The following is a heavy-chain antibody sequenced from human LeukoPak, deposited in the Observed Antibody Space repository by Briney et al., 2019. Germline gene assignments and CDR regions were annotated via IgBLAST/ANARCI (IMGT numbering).Heavy chain of an antibody. V-gene: IGHV4-4*07. CDR2: IYTSGST. CDR1: GGSISNWY. CDR3: ARHLYSSRGAYFDY. D-gene: IGHD6-13*01. Sequence: SETLSLTCTVSGGSISNWYWSWFRQPAGKGLEWIGRIYTSGSTNYNPSLKSRVTISVDTSKNQFSLKLSSVTAADTAVYYCARHLYSSRGAYFDYWGQGTLVTVSS. J-gene: IGHJ4*02.